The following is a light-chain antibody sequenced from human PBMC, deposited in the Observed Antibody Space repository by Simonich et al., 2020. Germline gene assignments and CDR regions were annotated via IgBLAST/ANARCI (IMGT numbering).Light chain of an antibody. CDR1: SGSSNYK. CDR2: VGTGGSVG. CDR3: GADHGSGSNFVVV. V-gene: IGLV9-49*01. Sequence: QPVLTQPPSASASLGASVTLTCTLSSGSSNYKVDWYQQRPGKGPRFGMRVGTGGSVGSKGDGIPDRFSVLGSGLNRYLTIKNIQEEDESDYHCGADHGSGSNFVVVFGGGTKLTVL. J-gene: IGLJ2*01.